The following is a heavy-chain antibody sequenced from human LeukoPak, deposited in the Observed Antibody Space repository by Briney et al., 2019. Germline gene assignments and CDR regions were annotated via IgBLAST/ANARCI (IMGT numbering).Heavy chain of an antibody. J-gene: IGHJ4*02. D-gene: IGHD3-10*01. CDR3: ARERDSGVDN. V-gene: IGHV3-30-3*01. CDR2: ISYDGTKK. CDR1: GFPCSRNA. Sequence: GGSLRLSCEASGFPCSRNAMHWVRQAPGKGLEWVAVISYDGTKKYYADSVKGRFTISRDNSQNTLYLQMNSLTVDDTGVYYCARERDSGVDNRGQGPLVTVSS.